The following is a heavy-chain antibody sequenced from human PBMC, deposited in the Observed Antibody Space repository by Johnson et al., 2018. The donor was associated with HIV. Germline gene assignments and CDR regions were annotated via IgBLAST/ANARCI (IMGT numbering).Heavy chain of an antibody. Sequence: QVQLVESGGGVVQPGRSLRLFCAVSGFNFNTYTMHWVRQAPGRGLEWVAVISYDGGNRYYADSVKGRFTISRDSSKNTLYLQMNSLRPDDTAVYYCARGRKDIAVVDVLDTDAFDTWGQGTVVTVSS. V-gene: IGHV3-30*01. CDR3: ARGRKDIAVVDVLDTDAFDT. D-gene: IGHD2-2*01. J-gene: IGHJ3*02. CDR1: GFNFNTYT. CDR2: ISYDGGNR.